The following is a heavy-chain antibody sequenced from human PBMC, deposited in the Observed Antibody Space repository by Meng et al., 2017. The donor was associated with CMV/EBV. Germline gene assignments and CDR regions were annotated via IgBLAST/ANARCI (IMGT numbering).Heavy chain of an antibody. V-gene: IGHV4-34*01. J-gene: IGHJ4*02. D-gene: IGHD3-22*01. CDR2: INHSGST. CDR1: GGSFSGYC. CDR3: ARVWDSGWDY. Sequence: GRLQRWWAGMLRASQALALAWAVYGGSFSGYCWSWIRPPPGKGLEWIGEINHSGSTNYNPSLKSRVTISVDTSKNQFSLKLSSVTAADTAVYYCARVWDSGWDYWGQGTLVTVSS.